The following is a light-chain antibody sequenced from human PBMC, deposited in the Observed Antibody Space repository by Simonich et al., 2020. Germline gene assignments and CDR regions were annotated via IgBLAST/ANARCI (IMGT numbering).Light chain of an antibody. CDR3: QQYYSTPYT. V-gene: IGKV4-1*01. CDR2: WAS. Sequence: DIVMTQSPDSLAVSLGERATINCTSSQRVLYSSNNKNYLAWYQQKPGQPPKRLIYWASTRESGVPDRFSGSGSGTDFTLTISSLQAEDVAVYYCQQYYSTPYTFGQGTKLEIK. CDR1: QRVLYSSNNKNY. J-gene: IGKJ2*01.